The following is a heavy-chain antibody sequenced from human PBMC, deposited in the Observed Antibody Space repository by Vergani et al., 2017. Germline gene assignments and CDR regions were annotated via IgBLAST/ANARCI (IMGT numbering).Heavy chain of an antibody. CDR2: ISGCGGST. D-gene: IGHD6-19*01. CDR3: AKDGDSSGWYFGAFDI. J-gene: IGHJ3*02. Sequence: EVQLLESGGGLVQPGGSLRLSCAASGFTFSSYAMSWVRQAPGKGLGWVSAISGCGGSTYYADSVKGRFTISRDNSKNTLYLQMNSLRAEDTAVYYCAKDGDSSGWYFGAFDIWGQGTMVTVSS. V-gene: IGHV3-23*01. CDR1: GFTFSSYA.